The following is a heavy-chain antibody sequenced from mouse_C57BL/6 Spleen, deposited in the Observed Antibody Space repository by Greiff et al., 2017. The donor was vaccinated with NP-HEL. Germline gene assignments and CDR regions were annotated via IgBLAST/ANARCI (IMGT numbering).Heavy chain of an antibody. J-gene: IGHJ4*01. CDR1: GYSITSGYY. V-gene: IGHV3-6*01. CDR3: ARDLDWDRYAMDY. Sequence: EVQRVESGPGLVKPSQSLSLTCSVTGYSITSGYYWNWIRQFPGNKLEWMGYISYDGSNNYNPSLKNRISITRDTSKNQFFLKLNSVTTEDTATYYCARDLDWDRYAMDYWGQGTSVTVSS. D-gene: IGHD4-1*01. CDR2: ISYDGSN.